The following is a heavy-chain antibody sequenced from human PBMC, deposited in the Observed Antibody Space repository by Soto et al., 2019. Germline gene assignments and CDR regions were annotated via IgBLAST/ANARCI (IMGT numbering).Heavy chain of an antibody. Sequence: QVQLVESGGGVVQPGRSLRLSCAASGFTFSSYGMHWVRQAPGKGLEWVAVIWYDGSNKYYADSVKGRFTISRDNSKNTLYLQMNSLRAEDTAVYYWARASKGSGWRVGWFDPWGQGTLVTVSS. CDR3: ARASKGSGWRVGWFDP. CDR2: IWYDGSNK. J-gene: IGHJ5*02. CDR1: GFTFSSYG. D-gene: IGHD6-19*01. V-gene: IGHV3-33*01.